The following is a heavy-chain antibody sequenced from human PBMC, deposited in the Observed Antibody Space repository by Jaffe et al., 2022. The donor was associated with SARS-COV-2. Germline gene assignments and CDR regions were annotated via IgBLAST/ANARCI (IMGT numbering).Heavy chain of an antibody. CDR2: ISAGYSQT. D-gene: IGHD6-19*01. CDR3: ARQGEWLAPFDV. V-gene: IGHV5-51*01. CDR1: GYSFSDYW. Sequence: EVQLVQSGAEVKKPGESLKIACKGSGYSFSDYWIGWVRQMPGKGLELMGIISAGYSQTKYSPAFQGQVTISADKSIGTAYLQWRSLKASDTAIYYCARQGEWLAPFDVWGRGTLVTVST. J-gene: IGHJ4*02.